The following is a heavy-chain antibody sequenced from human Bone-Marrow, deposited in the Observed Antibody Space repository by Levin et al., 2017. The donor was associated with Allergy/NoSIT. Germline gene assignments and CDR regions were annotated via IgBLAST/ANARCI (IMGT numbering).Heavy chain of an antibody. CDR2: ISSSSSYI. CDR1: GFTFSSYS. J-gene: IGHJ4*02. V-gene: IGHV3-21*01. D-gene: IGHD6-13*01. Sequence: PGGSLRLSCAASGFTFSSYSMNWVRQAPGKGLEWVSSISSSSSYIYYADSVKGRFTISRDNAKNSLYLQMNSLRAEDTAVYYCARVRRSSSWYIDYWGQGTLVTVSS. CDR3: ARVRRSSSWYIDY.